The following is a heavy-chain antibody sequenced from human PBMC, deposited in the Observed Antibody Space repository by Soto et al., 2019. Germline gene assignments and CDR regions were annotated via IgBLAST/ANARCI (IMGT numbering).Heavy chain of an antibody. CDR1: GFTFNNYW. J-gene: IGHJ4*02. Sequence: GGSLRLSCVVSGFTFNNYWMSWVRQAPGKGLEWVANIKQDGSEKHYLDSVKGRFTISRDDAKNSLYLQMNNLRVDDTAMYFCARYSGNDCIDYWGQGTLVTVSS. D-gene: IGHD5-12*01. V-gene: IGHV3-7*04. CDR2: IKQDGSEK. CDR3: ARYSGNDCIDY.